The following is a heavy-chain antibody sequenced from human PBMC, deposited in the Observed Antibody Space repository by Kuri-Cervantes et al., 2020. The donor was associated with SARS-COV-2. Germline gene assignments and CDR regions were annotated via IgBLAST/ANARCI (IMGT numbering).Heavy chain of an antibody. CDR3: ARVSTVTNGPGTRNYYYMDV. D-gene: IGHD4-17*01. CDR2: INWNGGST. CDR1: GFTFADYG. J-gene: IGHJ6*03. Sequence: GGSLRLSCAASGFTFADYGMSWVRQAPGKGLEWVSAINWNGGSTGYADSVKGRFTISRDNVKNSLYLQMNSLRAEDTALYHCARVSTVTNGPGTRNYYYMDVWGKGTTVTVSS. V-gene: IGHV3-20*01.